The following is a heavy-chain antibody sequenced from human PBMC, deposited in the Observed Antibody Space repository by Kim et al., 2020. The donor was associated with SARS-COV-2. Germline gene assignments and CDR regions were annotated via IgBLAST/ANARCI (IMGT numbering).Heavy chain of an antibody. CDR3: AREGRITIFGVVIPQDYYMDV. D-gene: IGHD3-3*01. V-gene: IGHV3-21*01. CDR2: ISSSSSYI. Sequence: GGSLRLSCAASGFTFSSYSMNWVRQAPGKGLEWVSSISSSSSYIYYADSVKGRFTISRDNANNSLYLQMNSLRAEDTAVYYCAREGRITIFGVVIPQDYYMDVWGKGATVTVSS. J-gene: IGHJ6*03. CDR1: GFTFSSYS.